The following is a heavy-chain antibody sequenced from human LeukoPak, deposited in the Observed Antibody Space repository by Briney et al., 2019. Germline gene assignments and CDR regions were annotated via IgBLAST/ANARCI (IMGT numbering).Heavy chain of an antibody. CDR1: GFTFSSYG. Sequence: PGGSLRLSCAASGFTFSSYGMHWVRQAPGKGLEWVAVISYDGSNKNYADSVKGRFTISRDNSKNTLYLQMNSLRAEDTAVYYCAKGPEMATMPYWGQGTLVTVSS. V-gene: IGHV3-30*18. CDR2: ISYDGSNK. CDR3: AKGPEMATMPY. D-gene: IGHD5-24*01. J-gene: IGHJ4*02.